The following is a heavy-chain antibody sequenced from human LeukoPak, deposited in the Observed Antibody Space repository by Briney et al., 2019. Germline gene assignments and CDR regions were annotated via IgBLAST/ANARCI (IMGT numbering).Heavy chain of an antibody. V-gene: IGHV3-30*18. CDR2: ISYDGSYK. CDR3: AKVGDYGDYALDY. CDR1: GFTFSSYG. D-gene: IGHD4-17*01. Sequence: SGGSLRLSCAASGFTFSSYGMHWVRQAPGTGLEWVAVISYDGSYKYYADSVKGRFTISRDNSKNTLYLQMNSLRAEDTAVYYCAKVGDYGDYALDYWGQGTLVTVSS. J-gene: IGHJ4*02.